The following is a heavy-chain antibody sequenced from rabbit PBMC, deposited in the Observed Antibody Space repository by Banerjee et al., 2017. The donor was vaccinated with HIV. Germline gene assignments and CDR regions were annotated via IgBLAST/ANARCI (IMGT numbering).Heavy chain of an antibody. D-gene: IGHD2-1*01. Sequence: QSLEESGGDLVKPGASLTLTCTASGFSLSSSYNMCWVRQAPGKGLEWIGCIYAGSSGSTYYASWAKGRFTISKTSSTTVTLQMTSLTVADTATYFCARDGDVVGVGDALNLWGPGTLVTVS. V-gene: IGHV1S40*01. CDR3: ARDGDVVGVGDALNL. J-gene: IGHJ4*01. CDR1: GFSLSSSYN. CDR2: IYAGSSGST.